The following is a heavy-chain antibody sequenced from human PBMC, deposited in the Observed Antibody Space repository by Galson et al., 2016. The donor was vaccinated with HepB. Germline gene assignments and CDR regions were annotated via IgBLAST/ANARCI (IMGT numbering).Heavy chain of an antibody. CDR3: TTATNGGFLSKEFDY. D-gene: IGHD3-3*01. J-gene: IGHJ4*02. V-gene: IGHV1-24*01. CDR2: IDPEDGEA. Sequence: SVKVSCKVSGYSLSGLSMHWVRQAPGKGPEWMGAIDPEDGEAIYAQNFQGRVTMTEDTSTDTAYMELGSLRSEDTAVYYCTTATNGGFLSKEFDYWGQGTLVTVSS. CDR1: GYSLSGLS.